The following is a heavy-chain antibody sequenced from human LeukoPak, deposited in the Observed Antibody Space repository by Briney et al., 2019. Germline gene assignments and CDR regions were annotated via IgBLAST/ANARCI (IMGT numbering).Heavy chain of an antibody. CDR1: GYTFTSYG. D-gene: IGHD3-9*01. J-gene: IGHJ3*02. Sequence: GASVKVSCKASGYTFTSYGISWVRQAPGQGLEWMGWISAYNGNTNYAQKLQGRVTMTTDTSTSTAYMELRSLRSDDTAVYYCARDRLGATLRYFAQIWGQGTMVTVSS. CDR2: ISAYNGNT. V-gene: IGHV1-18*01. CDR3: ARDRLGATLRYFAQI.